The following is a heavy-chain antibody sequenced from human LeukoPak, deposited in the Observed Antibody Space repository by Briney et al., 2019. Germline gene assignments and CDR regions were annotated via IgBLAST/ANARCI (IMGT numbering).Heavy chain of an antibody. CDR1: GFKFDDYG. V-gene: IGHV3-20*04. Sequence: PGGSLRLSCAASGFKFDDYGMIWVRQAPGKGLEWVSGINWNGDSTGYADSVKGRFTISRDNAKNSLYLQMNSLRAEDTAVYYCARDGGGDIAARLLDYWGQGTLVTVSS. J-gene: IGHJ4*02. CDR2: INWNGDST. D-gene: IGHD6-6*01. CDR3: ARDGGGDIAARLLDY.